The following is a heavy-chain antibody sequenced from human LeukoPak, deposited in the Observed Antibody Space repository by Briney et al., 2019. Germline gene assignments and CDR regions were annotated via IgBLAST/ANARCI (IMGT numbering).Heavy chain of an antibody. CDR1: GGSISSSSYY. D-gene: IGHD1-26*01. Sequence: SETLSLTCTVSGGSISSSSYYWGWIRQPPGKGLEWIGSIYYSGGTYYNPSLKSRVTISVDTSKNQFSLKLSSVTAADTAVYYCARPPPFRWEPFDYWGQGTLVTVSS. CDR3: ARPPPFRWEPFDY. V-gene: IGHV4-39*07. CDR2: IYYSGGT. J-gene: IGHJ4*02.